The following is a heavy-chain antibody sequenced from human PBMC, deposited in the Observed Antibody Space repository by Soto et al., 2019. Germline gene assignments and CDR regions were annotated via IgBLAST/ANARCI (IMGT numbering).Heavy chain of an antibody. J-gene: IGHJ4*02. CDR1: GFTVVSSY. V-gene: IGHV3-53*01. Sequence: TGGSLRLSCAASGFTVVSSYMSWVRQAPGKGLEWVSVIYSGGSSYYADFVRGRFTISRDTLKNTLYLQMNSLRAEDTALYYCATVQVFRFLGWFPDYWGQGTLVTVSS. D-gene: IGHD3-3*01. CDR3: ATVQVFRFLGWFPDY. CDR2: IYSGGSS.